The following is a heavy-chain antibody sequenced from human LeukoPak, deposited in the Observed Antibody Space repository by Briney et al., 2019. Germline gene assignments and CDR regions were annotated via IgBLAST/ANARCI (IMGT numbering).Heavy chain of an antibody. CDR2: IYYGGST. D-gene: IGHD6-13*01. J-gene: IGHJ5*02. CDR3: ARGYSSSWYFNWFDP. Sequence: PSETLSLTCTVSGGSISSYYLNWIRQPPGKGLEWIGYIYYGGSTSYNPSLKSRVTISVDTSKNQFSLKLTSVTAADTAVYYCARGYSSSWYFNWFDPWGQGTLVTVSS. CDR1: GGSISSYY. V-gene: IGHV4-59*08.